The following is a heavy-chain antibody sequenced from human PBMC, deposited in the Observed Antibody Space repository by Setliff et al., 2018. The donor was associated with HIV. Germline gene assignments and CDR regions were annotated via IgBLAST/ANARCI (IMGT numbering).Heavy chain of an antibody. CDR2: IFYNGNT. CDR1: GGSSSTSDYY. J-gene: IGHJ4*02. Sequence: LSLTCTVSGGSSSTSDYYWGWIRQPPGKGLEWIGYIFYNGNTYYSPALKSRVTISVDTTTNQVSLQVNSVTAVDTAVYYCARVPHRVVGTTTLLYHFDYWGLGTLVTVSS. V-gene: IGHV4-39*07. CDR3: ARVPHRVVGTTTLLYHFDY. D-gene: IGHD1-26*01.